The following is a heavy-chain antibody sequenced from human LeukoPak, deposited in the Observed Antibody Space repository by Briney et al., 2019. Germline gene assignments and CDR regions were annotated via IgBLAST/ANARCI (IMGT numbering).Heavy chain of an antibody. Sequence: GASVKVSCKASGYTFTSYYMHWVRQAPGQGLEWMGIINPSGGSTSYAQKFQGRVTMTRVTSTSTVYMELSSLRSEDTAVYYCARDTYLYGSGSYFYGMDVWGQGTTVTVSS. D-gene: IGHD3-10*01. J-gene: IGHJ6*02. CDR3: ARDTYLYGSGSYFYGMDV. CDR1: GYTFTSYY. CDR2: INPSGGST. V-gene: IGHV1-46*01.